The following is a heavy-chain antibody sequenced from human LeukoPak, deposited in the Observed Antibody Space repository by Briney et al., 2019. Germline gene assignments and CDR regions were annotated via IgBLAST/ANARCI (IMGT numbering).Heavy chain of an antibody. CDR1: GYSFTVYW. V-gene: IGHV5-51*01. CDR3: TRHWYSSGWYGIDY. CDR2: IYPGDSGT. J-gene: IGHJ4*02. D-gene: IGHD6-19*01. Sequence: GESLKISCKGSGYSFTVYWIGWVRQMPGKGLEWMGIIYPGDSGTRNSPSFQGQVTISADKSISTAYLQWSSLKASDTAMYYCTRHWYSSGWYGIDYWGQGTLVTVSS.